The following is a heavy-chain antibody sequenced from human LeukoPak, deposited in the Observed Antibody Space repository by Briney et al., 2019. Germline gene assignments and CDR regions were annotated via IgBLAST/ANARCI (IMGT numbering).Heavy chain of an antibody. Sequence: PGRSLRLFSAASGFTFSNYGMHWVRQAPGKGLEWVAVISYDGSNKYYADSVKGRFTISRDNSKNTFYLQMVSLRAEDTAVYYCAKDGGLTVTTHDAFDIWGQGTMVTVSS. J-gene: IGHJ3*02. CDR1: GFTFSNYG. D-gene: IGHD4-17*01. CDR2: ISYDGSNK. CDR3: AKDGGLTVTTHDAFDI. V-gene: IGHV3-30*18.